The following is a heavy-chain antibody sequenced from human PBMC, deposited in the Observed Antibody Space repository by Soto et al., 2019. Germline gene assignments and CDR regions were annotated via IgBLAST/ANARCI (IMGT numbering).Heavy chain of an antibody. CDR2: IYSSGST. CDR1: GGSMNTYY. V-gene: IGHV4-59*01. Sequence: SSETLSLTCSVSGGSMNTYYWSWIRQPPGKGLEWIGYIYSSGSTNYKLSLKSRVVFSVDTSKNQFSLKLSSVTAADTAVYYCARGSGNPFDYWGQGTLVTVYS. D-gene: IGHD2-15*01. J-gene: IGHJ4*02. CDR3: ARGSGNPFDY.